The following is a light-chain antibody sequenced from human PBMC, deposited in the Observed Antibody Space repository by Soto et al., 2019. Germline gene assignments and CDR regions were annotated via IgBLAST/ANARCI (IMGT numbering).Light chain of an antibody. Sequence: EIVLTQSPATLSLSPGERATISCRASQSVSSYLAWYQQKPGQAPRLLIYDASNRATGIPARFSGSGSGTDFTLTISSLEPEDVAVYCCQQRSNWPLTFGGGTKVDIK. CDR2: DAS. V-gene: IGKV3-11*01. CDR3: QQRSNWPLT. CDR1: QSVSSY. J-gene: IGKJ4*01.